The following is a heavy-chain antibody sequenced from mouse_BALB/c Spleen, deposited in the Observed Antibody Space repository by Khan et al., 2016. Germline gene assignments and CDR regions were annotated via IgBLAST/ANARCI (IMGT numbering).Heavy chain of an antibody. V-gene: IGHV3-2*02. D-gene: IGHD6-1*01. CDR1: GYSITSDYA. CDR2: ISYSGST. Sequence: EVQLQESGPGLVKPSQSLSLTCTVTGYSITSDYAWNWIRQFPGNQLEWMGYISYSGSTSHNPSLKSRISITPDTSKNQFFLQLNSVTTEDTATYYCARSAPFYFDYWGQGTTLTVSS. J-gene: IGHJ2*01. CDR3: ARSAPFYFDY.